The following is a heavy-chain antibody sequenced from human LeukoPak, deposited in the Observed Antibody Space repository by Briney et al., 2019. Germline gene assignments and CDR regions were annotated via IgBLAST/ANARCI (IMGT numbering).Heavy chain of an antibody. CDR2: INHSGST. J-gene: IGHJ4*02. V-gene: IGHV4-34*01. CDR1: GGSISSYY. D-gene: IGHD1-26*01. CDR3: ARGKGSYGTDFDY. Sequence: PSETLSLTCTVSGGSISSYYWSWIRQPPGKGLEWIGEINHSGSTNYNPSLKSRVTISVDTSKNQFSLKLSSVTAADTAVYYCARGKGSYGTDFDYWGQGTLVTVSS.